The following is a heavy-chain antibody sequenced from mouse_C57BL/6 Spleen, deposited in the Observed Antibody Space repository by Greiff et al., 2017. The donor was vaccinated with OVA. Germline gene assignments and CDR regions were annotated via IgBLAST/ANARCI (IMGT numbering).Heavy chain of an antibody. J-gene: IGHJ4*01. CDR2: IYPGSGST. CDR3: ARSNPARAMDY. D-gene: IGHD4-1*01. CDR1: GYTFTSYW. V-gene: IGHV1-55*01. Sequence: VKLQQPGAELVKPGASVKMSCKASGYTFTSYWITWVKQRPGQGLEWIGDIYPGSGSTNYNEKFKSKATLTVDTSSSTAYMQLSSLTSEDSAVYYCARSNPARAMDYWGQGTSVTVSS.